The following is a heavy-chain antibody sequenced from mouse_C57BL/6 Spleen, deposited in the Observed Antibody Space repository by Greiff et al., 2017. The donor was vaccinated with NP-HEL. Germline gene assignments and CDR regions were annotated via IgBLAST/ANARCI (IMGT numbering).Heavy chain of an antibody. D-gene: IGHD1-1*01. V-gene: IGHV14-3*01. Sequence: EVQLQQSVAELVRPGASVKLSCTASGFNIKNTYMHWVKQRPEQGLEWIGRIDPANGNTKYAPKFQGKATIPADTSSNTAYLQLSSLTSEDTAIYYCALSHYYGSSHWYFDVWGTGTTVTVSS. CDR1: GFNIKNTY. J-gene: IGHJ1*03. CDR2: IDPANGNT. CDR3: ALSHYYGSSHWYFDV.